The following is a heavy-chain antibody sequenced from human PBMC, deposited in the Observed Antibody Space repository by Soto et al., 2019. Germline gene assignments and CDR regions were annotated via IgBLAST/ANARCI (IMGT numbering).Heavy chain of an antibody. CDR1: GFRFSSKA. J-gene: IGHJ4*02. CDR2: ISGSGSST. V-gene: IGHV3-23*01. Sequence: EVQLLESGGGLVQPGGSLRLSCAASGFRFSSKAMSWVRQAPGKGLEGVSIISGSGSSTYYTDSLKGRFTISRDNSKNMVYLEMNYLRAEDTAVYYCAKENGFPFVNFGASGFDYWGQGSLVSVSS. D-gene: IGHD2-21*01. CDR3: AKENGFPFVNFGASGFDY.